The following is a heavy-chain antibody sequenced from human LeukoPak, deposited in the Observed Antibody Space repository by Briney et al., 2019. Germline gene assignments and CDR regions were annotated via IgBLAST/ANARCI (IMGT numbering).Heavy chain of an antibody. J-gene: IGHJ6*03. CDR3: ARVSSEWALNYYYMDV. V-gene: IGHV1-2*02. CDR2: INPNSGGT. D-gene: IGHD6-19*01. CDR1: GYTFTGYY. Sequence: ASVKVSCKASGYTFTGYYMHWVRQAPGQGLEWMGWINPNSGGTNYAQKFQGRVTMTRDTSISTAYMELSRLRSDDTAVYYCARVSSEWALNYYYMDVWGKGTTVTVSS.